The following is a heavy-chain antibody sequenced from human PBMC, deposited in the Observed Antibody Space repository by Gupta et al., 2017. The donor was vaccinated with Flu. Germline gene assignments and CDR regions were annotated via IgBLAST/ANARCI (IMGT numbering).Heavy chain of an antibody. CDR1: GFTFSNAW. Sequence: EVQLVESGGGLVKPGGSLRLSCAASGFTFSNAWMSWVRPAPGKGLEWVGRIKSKTDGGTTDYAAPVKGRFTISRDDSKNTLYLQMNSLKTEDTAVYYCTTGLTTGAVIDDYWGQGTLVTVSS. J-gene: IGHJ4*02. V-gene: IGHV3-15*01. D-gene: IGHD4-17*01. CDR2: IKSKTDGGTT. CDR3: TTGLTTGAVIDDY.